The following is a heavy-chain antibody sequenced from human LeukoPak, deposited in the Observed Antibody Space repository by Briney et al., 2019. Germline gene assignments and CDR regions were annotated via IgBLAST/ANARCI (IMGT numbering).Heavy chain of an antibody. CDR3: AEDQRGSGTDYPPLDS. D-gene: IGHD3-10*01. CDR1: GFTLSSRG. CDR2: VAYDGSKT. J-gene: IGHJ4*02. Sequence: PGRSLRLSCGASGFTLSSRGMHWVRQAPGKGLGWGAAVAYDGSKTNYAASVRGRFTISRDNSKHMLYLHMNNRTVEDTGLYYCAEDQRGSGTDYPPLDSWGQGTLVVVSS. V-gene: IGHV3-30*18.